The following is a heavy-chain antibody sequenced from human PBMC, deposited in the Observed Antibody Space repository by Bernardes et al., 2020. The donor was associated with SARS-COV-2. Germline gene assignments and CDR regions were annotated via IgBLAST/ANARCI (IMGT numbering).Heavy chain of an antibody. CDR2: IKRNGGST. CDR1: GFTFDDYG. J-gene: IGHJ4*02. Sequence: GSLRLSCAASGFTFDDYGMSWVRQAPGKGLEWVSGIKRNGGSTGYADSVKGRFTISRDNAKNSLHLQMNSLRDEDTALYYCARGYFYGPFDFWGQGILVTVSS. CDR3: ARGYFYGPFDF. D-gene: IGHD5-18*01. V-gene: IGHV3-20*04.